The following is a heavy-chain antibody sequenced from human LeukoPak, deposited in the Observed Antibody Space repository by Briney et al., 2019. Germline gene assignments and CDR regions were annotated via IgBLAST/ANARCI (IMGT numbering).Heavy chain of an antibody. CDR3: AKFAGSSFLGYYFDL. V-gene: IGHV3-23*01. CDR2: ISGGGGST. Sequence: GGSLRLSCAASGFTFSSYAMSWVRQAPGKGLEWVSAISGGGGSTYYADSVKGRFTISRDNSKNTLYLQMNSLRSQDTAVYYCAKFAGSSFLGYYFDLWGQGTLVTVSS. J-gene: IGHJ4*02. D-gene: IGHD6-13*01. CDR1: GFTFSSYA.